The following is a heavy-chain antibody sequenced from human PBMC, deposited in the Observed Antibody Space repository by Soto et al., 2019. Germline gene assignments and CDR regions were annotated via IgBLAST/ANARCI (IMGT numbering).Heavy chain of an antibody. Sequence: SSMKVSCKASGGTFSSYAISWGRQAPGQGLEWMGGVIPIFGTANYAQKFQGRVTMTRDTSPSTVYMELSSLRSEDTAVYYCARDRIVDTAMVTQPDYWGQGTLVTVSS. V-gene: IGHV1-69*05. CDR3: ARDRIVDTAMVTQPDY. CDR1: GGTFSSYA. D-gene: IGHD5-18*01. CDR2: VIPIFGTA. J-gene: IGHJ4*02.